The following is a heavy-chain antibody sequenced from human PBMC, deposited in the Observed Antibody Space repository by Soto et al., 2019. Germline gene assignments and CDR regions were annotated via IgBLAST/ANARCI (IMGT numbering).Heavy chain of an antibody. Sequence: GGSLRLSCAASGFTFSSYAMSWVRQAPGKGLEWVSAISGSGGSTYYADSVKGRFTISRSNSKNTLYLQMNSLRAEDTAVYYCAKDREENSDPLYSSGWYELDYWGQGTLVTVSS. CDR2: ISGSGGST. V-gene: IGHV3-23*01. J-gene: IGHJ4*02. CDR3: AKDREENSDPLYSSGWYELDY. D-gene: IGHD6-19*01. CDR1: GFTFSSYA.